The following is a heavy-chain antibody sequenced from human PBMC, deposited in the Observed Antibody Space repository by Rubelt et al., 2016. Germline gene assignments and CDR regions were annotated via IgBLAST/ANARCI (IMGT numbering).Heavy chain of an antibody. V-gene: IGHV3-30*09. CDR1: GFTLSDRV. Sequence: VQLLESGGGLVQPGDSLRLSCAASGFTLSDRVMHWVHQTPGKRLEWVAGLSIDVNVKHYADSVKGRFGISRDNSKNTMYLHMDSLGVEDTAVYYCAREGYSVGRAPAFDYWGQGTPVTISS. D-gene: IGHD3-16*02. CDR3: AREGYSVGRAPAFDY. J-gene: IGHJ4*02. CDR2: LSIDVNVK.